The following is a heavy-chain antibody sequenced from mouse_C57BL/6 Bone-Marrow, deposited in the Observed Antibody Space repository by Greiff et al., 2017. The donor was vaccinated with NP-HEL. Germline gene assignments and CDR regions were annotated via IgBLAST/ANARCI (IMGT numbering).Heavy chain of an antibody. V-gene: IGHV5-6*01. Sequence: EVKLMESGGDLVKPGGSLKLSCAASGFTFSSYGMSWVRQTPDKRLEWVATISSGGSYTYYPDSVKGRFTISRDNAKNTLYLQMSSLKSEDTAMYYCARQWAYCYGSSYWYFDVWGTGTTVTVSS. J-gene: IGHJ1*03. CDR3: ARQWAYCYGSSYWYFDV. CDR1: GFTFSSYG. CDR2: ISSGGSYT. D-gene: IGHD1-1*01.